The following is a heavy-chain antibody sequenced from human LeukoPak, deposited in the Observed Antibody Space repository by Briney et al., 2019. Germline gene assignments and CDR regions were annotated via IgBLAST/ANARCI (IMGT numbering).Heavy chain of an antibody. J-gene: IGHJ4*02. CDR1: GYTFTSYA. CDR3: ARSEAAAGNFGYFDY. Sequence: GASVKVSCKASGYTFTSYAMHWVRQAPGQRLEWMGWTNAGNGNTKYSQKFQGRVTITRDTSASTAYMELSSLRSEDTAVYYCARSEAAAGNFGYFDYWGQGTLVTVSS. D-gene: IGHD6-13*01. V-gene: IGHV1-3*01. CDR2: TNAGNGNT.